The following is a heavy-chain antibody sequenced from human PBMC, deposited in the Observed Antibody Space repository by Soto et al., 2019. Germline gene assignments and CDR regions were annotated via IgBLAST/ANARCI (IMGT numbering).Heavy chain of an antibody. CDR3: ARDLNIMWFFS. CDR1: GLSITSYSY. V-gene: IGHV4-38-2*02. CDR2: RSHSGNT. J-gene: IGHJ5*01. Sequence: PSETLSLTCGVSGLSITSYSYWAWIRQSPGKGLEWIGSRSHSGNTYYNPSLNSRVTISVDTSKNQFSLRLTSVTAADTAVYYCARDLNIMWFFSWGQGTLVTVSS.